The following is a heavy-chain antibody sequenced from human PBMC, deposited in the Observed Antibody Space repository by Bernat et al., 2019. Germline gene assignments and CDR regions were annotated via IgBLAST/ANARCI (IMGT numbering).Heavy chain of an antibody. V-gene: IGHV3-48*01. CDR2: ISSSSSTI. J-gene: IGHJ4*02. CDR3: ARVGYDFWSCYSRVPYFDY. Sequence: EVQLVESGGGLVQPGGSLRLSCAASGFTFSSYSMNWVRQAPGKGLEWVSYISSSSSTIYYADSVKGRFTISRDNAKNSLYLQMNSLRAEDTAVYYCARVGYDFWSCYSRVPYFDYWGQGTLVTVSS. CDR1: GFTFSSYS. D-gene: IGHD3-3*01.